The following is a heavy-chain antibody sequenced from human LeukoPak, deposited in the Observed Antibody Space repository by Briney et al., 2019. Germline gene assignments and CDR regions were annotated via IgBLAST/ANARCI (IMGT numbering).Heavy chain of an antibody. CDR1: GFTFSSYT. J-gene: IGHJ6*03. V-gene: IGHV3-21*01. CDR2: ISSSSSYI. Sequence: GGSLRLSCAASGFTFSSYTMNCVRQARGKGLEWFASISSSSSYIYNADSVKGRFTSCRDNAKNSLYLQVNSLRAEDTAVYHCARGEYSYGPLDYYYYMDVWGKGTTVTVSS. CDR3: ARGEYSYGPLDYYYYMDV. D-gene: IGHD5-18*01.